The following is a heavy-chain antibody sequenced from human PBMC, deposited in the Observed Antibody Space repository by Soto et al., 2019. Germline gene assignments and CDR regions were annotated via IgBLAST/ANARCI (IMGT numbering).Heavy chain of an antibody. J-gene: IGHJ6*02. CDR1: GYTLTELS. Sequence: QVQLVQSGAEVKKPGASVKVSCKVSGYTLTELSMHWVRQAPGKGLEWMGGFDPEDGETIYAQKFQGRVTMTEDTSTDTAHMERSSLRSEDTAVXXXXXXXXXXXXXXXXXXXDXXXQGTTVTVSS. CDR3: XXXXXXXXXXXXXXXXDX. V-gene: IGHV1-24*01. CDR2: FDPEDGET.